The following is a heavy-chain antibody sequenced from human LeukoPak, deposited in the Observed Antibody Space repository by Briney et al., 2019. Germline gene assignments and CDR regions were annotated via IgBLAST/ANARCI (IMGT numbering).Heavy chain of an antibody. CDR1: GGSISSYY. CDR2: IYSSGST. CDR3: ARHVGIHLWSLYFDY. V-gene: IGHV4-59*08. Sequence: SETLSLTCIVSGGSISSYYWSWIRQPPGKGLEWIGYIYSSGSTDYNLSLKSRATISLDTPNHQFSLKLTSVTAADTAVYYCARHVGIHLWSLYFDYWGQGSLVTVSS. D-gene: IGHD5-18*01. J-gene: IGHJ4*02.